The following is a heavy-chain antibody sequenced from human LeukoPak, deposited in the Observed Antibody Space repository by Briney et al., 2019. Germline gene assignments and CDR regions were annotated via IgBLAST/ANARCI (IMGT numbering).Heavy chain of an antibody. Sequence: PGGSLRLSCAASGFSVSSYAISWVPQAPRGGLGWVSAISGSGGSTYYADSVKGRFTISRDNSKNTLYLQMNSLRAEDTAVYYCAKDNWNYVDYYYGMDVWGQGTTVTVSS. CDR2: ISGSGGST. CDR1: GFSVSSYA. J-gene: IGHJ6*02. V-gene: IGHV3-23*01. CDR3: AKDNWNYVDYYYGMDV. D-gene: IGHD1-7*01.